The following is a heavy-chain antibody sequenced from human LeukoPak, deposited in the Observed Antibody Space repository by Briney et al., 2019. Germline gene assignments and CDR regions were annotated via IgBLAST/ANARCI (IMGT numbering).Heavy chain of an antibody. Sequence: SQTLSLTCAISGDSVSSKSAGWNWIRQSPSRGLEWLGRTYYRTKWFNEYAPSVKSRITINPDTSKNQFSLQLNSVTPDDTALYFCARDGSRYCRGGTCYSGWFDPWGQGTLVTVSS. CDR2: TYYRTKWFN. J-gene: IGHJ5*02. D-gene: IGHD2-15*01. CDR3: ARDGSRYCRGGTCYSGWFDP. CDR1: GDSVSSKSAG. V-gene: IGHV6-1*01.